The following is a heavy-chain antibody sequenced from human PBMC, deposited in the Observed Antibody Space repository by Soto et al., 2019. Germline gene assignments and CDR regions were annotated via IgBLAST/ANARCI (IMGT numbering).Heavy chain of an antibody. CDR2: IWYDGSNK. V-gene: IGHV3-33*01. CDR3: ARAITGTTDWFDP. J-gene: IGHJ5*02. CDR1: GFTFSSYG. Sequence: PGGCLRLSCAASGFTFSSYGMHWVRLAPGKGLEWVAVIWYDGSNKYYADSVKGRSTISRDNSKNTLYLQMNSLRAEDTAVYYCARAITGTTDWFDPWGQGTLVTVSS. D-gene: IGHD1-7*01.